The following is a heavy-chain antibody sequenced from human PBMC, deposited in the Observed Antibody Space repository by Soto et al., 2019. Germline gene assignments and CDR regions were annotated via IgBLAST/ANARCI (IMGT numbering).Heavy chain of an antibody. J-gene: IGHJ4*02. Sequence: ASVKVSCKASGGTFSSYAIIWVRQAPGQGLEWMGGIIPIFGTANYAQKFQGRVTITADKSTSTAYMELSSLRSEDTAVYYCARGPSVVRGYSSGWQHDYWGQGTLVTVSS. CDR2: IIPIFGTA. CDR3: ARGPSVVRGYSSGWQHDY. CDR1: GGTFSSYA. D-gene: IGHD6-19*01. V-gene: IGHV1-69*06.